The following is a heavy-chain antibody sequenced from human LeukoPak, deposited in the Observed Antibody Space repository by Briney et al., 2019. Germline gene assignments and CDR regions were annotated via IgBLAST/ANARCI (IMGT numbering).Heavy chain of an antibody. CDR2: IFYTGYT. J-gene: IGHJ3*02. V-gene: IGHV4-39*07. Sequence: SETLSLTCTVSGDSISISPYYWGWIRQPPGKGLEWIASIFYTGYTYYSPSLKSRVTMSVDTSKNQFSLKLSSVTAADTAVYYCARDRDWGYYDSSGYSDAFDIWGQGTMVTVSS. CDR1: GDSISISPYY. CDR3: ARDRDWGYYDSSGYSDAFDI. D-gene: IGHD3-22*01.